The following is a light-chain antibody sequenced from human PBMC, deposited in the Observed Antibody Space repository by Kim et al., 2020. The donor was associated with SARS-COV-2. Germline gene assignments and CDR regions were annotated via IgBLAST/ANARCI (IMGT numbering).Light chain of an antibody. CDR3: QQNYSTPFT. CDR2: AAS. J-gene: IGKJ3*01. V-gene: IGKV1-39*01. Sequence: ASVGDRVTISWRASQSSSSYLNWYQQKPGEAPQLLIYAASSLQSVVPSRFSGGGSGTDFTLTSSSLQPEDFATYYCQQNYSTPFTFGPGTKVDIK. CDR1: QSSSSY.